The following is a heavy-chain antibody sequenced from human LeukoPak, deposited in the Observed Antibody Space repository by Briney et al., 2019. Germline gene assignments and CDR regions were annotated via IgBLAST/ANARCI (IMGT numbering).Heavy chain of an antibody. Sequence: GGSLRLSCAASGFTFSSDWMSCVRQAPGEGLEWGANINQEGSEKYYVDSVKGRFTISRDNAKNSLYLQMNSLRAEDTAVYYCARVQWLAAYYFDYWGQGTLVTVSS. V-gene: IGHV3-7*03. J-gene: IGHJ4*02. CDR1: GFTFSSDW. CDR2: INQEGSEK. D-gene: IGHD6-19*01. CDR3: ARVQWLAAYYFDY.